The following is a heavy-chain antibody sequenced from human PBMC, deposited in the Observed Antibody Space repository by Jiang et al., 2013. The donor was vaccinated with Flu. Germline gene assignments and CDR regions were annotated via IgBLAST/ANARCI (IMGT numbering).Heavy chain of an antibody. Sequence: GQGLEWMGWISAYNGNTNYAQKLQGRVTMTTDTSTSTAYMELRSLRSDDTAVYYCARTASMVRGVIITADYWGQGTLVTVSS. CDR3: ARTASMVRGVIITADY. D-gene: IGHD3-10*01. V-gene: IGHV1-18*01. CDR2: ISAYNGNT. J-gene: IGHJ4*02.